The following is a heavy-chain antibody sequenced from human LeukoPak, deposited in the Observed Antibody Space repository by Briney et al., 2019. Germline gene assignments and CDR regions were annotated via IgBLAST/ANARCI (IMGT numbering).Heavy chain of an antibody. CDR3: VRSLPGTLLRGYGMDV. CDR2: IFPRDSYV. J-gene: IGHJ6*02. D-gene: IGHD3-10*01. CDR1: GYTFTSYR. V-gene: IGHV5-51*01. Sequence: GESLTISCKTSGYTFTSYRIGWVRQTPGKGLECMGVIFPRDSYVRYSPSFQGQVTISADKSTNTAYLHWGSLKASDSAMYYCVRSLPGTLLRGYGMDVWGPGTTVTVS.